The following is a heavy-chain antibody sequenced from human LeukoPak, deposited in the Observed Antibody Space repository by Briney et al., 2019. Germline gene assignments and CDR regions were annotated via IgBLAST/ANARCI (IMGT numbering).Heavy chain of an antibody. CDR3: ARDLRSTVVSRFDY. V-gene: IGHV3-48*03. D-gene: IGHD2-8*02. CDR1: GFTFSRYW. Sequence: PGGALRLSCAASGFTFSRYWMHWVRQAPGKGLEWLSYISSSGRTFFYADSVKGRFNISRDNAKNSLYLQMNSLRAEDTAVYYCARDLRSTVVSRFDYWGQGTLVTVSS. J-gene: IGHJ4*02. CDR2: ISSSGRTF.